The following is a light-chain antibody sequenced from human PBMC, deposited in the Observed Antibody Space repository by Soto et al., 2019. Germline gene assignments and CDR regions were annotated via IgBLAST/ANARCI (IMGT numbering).Light chain of an antibody. CDR2: WAS. CDR1: QSVLYSSDNKNY. V-gene: IGKV4-1*01. CDR3: QQYYSSPLT. Sequence: DIVMTQSPDSLAVSPGERATINCKSSQSVLYSSDNKNYLAWYQQKPGQPPKLLIYWASTRESGVPDRFSGSGSGTDFTLTIGSLQAEDVAVYYCQQYYSSPLTFGPGTKVDIK. J-gene: IGKJ3*01.